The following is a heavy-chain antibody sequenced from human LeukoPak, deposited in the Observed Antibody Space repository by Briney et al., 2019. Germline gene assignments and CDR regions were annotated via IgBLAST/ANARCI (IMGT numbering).Heavy chain of an antibody. Sequence: PSETLSLTCTVSGGSISSYYWSWIRQPPGKGLEWIGYIYYSGSTNYNPSLKSRVTMSIDTSKNQFSLKLNSVTAADTAVYYCARGSSSWYLIFDHWGQGTLVTVSS. V-gene: IGHV4-59*01. D-gene: IGHD6-13*01. J-gene: IGHJ4*02. CDR1: GGSISSYY. CDR3: ARGSSSWYLIFDH. CDR2: IYYSGST.